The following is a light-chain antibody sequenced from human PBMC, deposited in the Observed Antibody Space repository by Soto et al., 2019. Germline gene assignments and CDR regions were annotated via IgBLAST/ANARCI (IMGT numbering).Light chain of an antibody. J-gene: IGKJ1*01. Sequence: ETVLTQSPGTLSLSPGERATLSCRASQSVRSSYLAWYQQKPGQAPRLLINGASSRATGIPDRFSGSGSGTDFTLTISRLEPEDFAVYYCQQYGTSPWTFGQGTKVEIK. CDR2: GAS. V-gene: IGKV3-20*01. CDR1: QSVRSSY. CDR3: QQYGTSPWT.